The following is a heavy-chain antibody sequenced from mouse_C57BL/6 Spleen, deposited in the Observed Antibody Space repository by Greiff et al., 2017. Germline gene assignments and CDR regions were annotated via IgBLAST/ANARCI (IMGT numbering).Heavy chain of an antibody. V-gene: IGHV5-17*01. Sequence: EVKLMESGGGLVKPGGSLKLSCAASGFTFSDYGMHWVRQAPEKGLEWVAYISSGSSNIYYADTVKGRFTISRDNAKNTLFLQMTRLRSEDTAMYYCANGYYDYYAMDYWGQGTSVTVSS. CDR2: ISSGSSNI. D-gene: IGHD2-3*01. J-gene: IGHJ4*01. CDR3: ANGYYDYYAMDY. CDR1: GFTFSDYG.